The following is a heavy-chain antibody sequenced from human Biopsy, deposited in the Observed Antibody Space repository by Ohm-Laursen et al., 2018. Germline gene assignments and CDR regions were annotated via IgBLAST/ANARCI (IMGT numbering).Heavy chain of an antibody. V-gene: IGHV3-73*01. CDR2: ITSKANSYAT. Sequence: GSLRLSCSASGFTFSDSAIHWVRQASGKGLEWVGRITSKANSYATAYVGSVKGRFTISRDDSKNTAYLQMNSLKAKDTAVYYCTGALEWLLDYWGQGTLVTVSS. D-gene: IGHD5-12*01. CDR3: TGALEWLLDY. J-gene: IGHJ4*02. CDR1: GFTFSDSA.